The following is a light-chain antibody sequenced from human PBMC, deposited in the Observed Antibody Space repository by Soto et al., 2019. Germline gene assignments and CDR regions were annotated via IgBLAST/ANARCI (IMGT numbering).Light chain of an antibody. V-gene: IGLV2-8*01. CDR1: RNDIGAYEF. CDR2: EVV. CDR3: KSYAGSNTYV. Sequence: QSALTQPPSASGSPGQSVTISCTGTRNDIGAYEFVSWYQHHPGKAPKLIIYEVVQRPSGVPDRFSGSKSGNTASLTVSGLQAADEAYYYCKSYAGSNTYVFGTGTKLTVL. J-gene: IGLJ1*01.